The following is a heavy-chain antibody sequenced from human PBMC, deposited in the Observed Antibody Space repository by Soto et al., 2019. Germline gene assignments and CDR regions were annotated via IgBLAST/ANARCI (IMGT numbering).Heavy chain of an antibody. CDR2: IQSGGDA. V-gene: IGHV3-66*01. CDR1: GLTVSSNY. Sequence: GGSLRLSCTASGLTVSSNYMSWVRQAPGKGLEWVSIIQSGGDAYYADSVKGRFTISRDNSENTLYLQMDSLRAEDTALYYCAREAFYDLWSGPGWFDPWGQGTLVTVSS. J-gene: IGHJ5*02. CDR3: AREAFYDLWSGPGWFDP. D-gene: IGHD3-3*01.